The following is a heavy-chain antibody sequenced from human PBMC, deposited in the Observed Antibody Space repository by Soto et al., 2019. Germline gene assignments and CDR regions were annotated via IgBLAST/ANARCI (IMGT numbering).Heavy chain of an antibody. J-gene: IGHJ4*02. CDR3: AKGSNSYGFLFDY. CDR2: ISGSGGST. D-gene: IGHD5-18*01. CDR1: GFTFSTYA. V-gene: IGHV3-23*01. Sequence: PGGSLRLSCAASGFTFSTYAMSWVRQAPGKGLEWVSGISGSGGSTYYADSVKGRFTISRDNSRYTLYLQMNSLRAEDTAVYYCAKGSNSYGFLFDYWGQGNLVTVSS.